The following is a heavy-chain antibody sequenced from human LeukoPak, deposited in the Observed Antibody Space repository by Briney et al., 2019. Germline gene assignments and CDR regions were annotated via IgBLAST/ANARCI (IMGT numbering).Heavy chain of an antibody. CDR2: ISGSGGST. J-gene: IGHJ4*02. Sequence: GGSLRLSCAASGFTFSSYAMSWVRQAPGKGLEWVSAISGSGGSTYYADSVKGRFTISRDNAKNSLYLQMNSLRAEDTAVYYCARELAVAATGYWGQGTLVTVSS. V-gene: IGHV3-23*01. D-gene: IGHD2-15*01. CDR3: ARELAVAATGY. CDR1: GFTFSSYA.